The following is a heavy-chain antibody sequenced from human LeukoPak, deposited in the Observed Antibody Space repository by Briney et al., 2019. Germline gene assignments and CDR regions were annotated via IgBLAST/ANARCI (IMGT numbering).Heavy chain of an antibody. CDR3: ARDGRTGWHFDY. CDR2: IKQDESEK. CDR1: GFFFSNYW. D-gene: IGHD6-19*01. V-gene: IGHV3-7*01. Sequence: GSLRLSCRASGFFFSNYWMSWVRQAPGKGLEWVANIKQDESEKYFVDSLKGRSTISRDNAKNSLYLQISSLRAEDTAVYYCARDGRTGWHFDYWGQGTLVTVSS. J-gene: IGHJ4*02.